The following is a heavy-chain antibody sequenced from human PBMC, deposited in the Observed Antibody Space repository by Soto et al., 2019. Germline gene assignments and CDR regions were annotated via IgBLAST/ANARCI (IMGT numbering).Heavy chain of an antibody. CDR3: AMLGGWSGGSSGMDV. J-gene: IGHJ6*02. CDR2: IRRKANSYTT. CDR1: GLIFSDYH. D-gene: IGHD6-19*01. V-gene: IGHV3-72*01. Sequence: EVQLVESGGGLVQPGGSLRLSCAASGLIFSDYHMDWVRQAPGKGLEWVGRIRRKANSYTTEYAAYVKGRYTISRDDSKNSMYLQMNSLKSEDTAVYYCAMLGGWSGGSSGMDVWGHGTTVTVS.